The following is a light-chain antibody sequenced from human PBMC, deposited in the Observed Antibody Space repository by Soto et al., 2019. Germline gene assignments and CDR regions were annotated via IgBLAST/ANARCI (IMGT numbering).Light chain of an antibody. CDR3: LQHNVYPLT. Sequence: DIQMTQAPSSLSASVGDTVTITCRASQDIRNDLGWYQQKPGMAPKRLIYAATNLQRGVPSRFIGSGSGSAFTLTIAGLQPEDFATYYCLQHNVYPLTFGGGTKLEIK. CDR2: AAT. CDR1: QDIRND. V-gene: IGKV1-17*01. J-gene: IGKJ4*01.